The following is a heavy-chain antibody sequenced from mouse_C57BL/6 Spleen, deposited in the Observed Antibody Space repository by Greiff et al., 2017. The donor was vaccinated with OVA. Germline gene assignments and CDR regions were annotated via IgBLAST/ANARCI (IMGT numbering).Heavy chain of an antibody. D-gene: IGHD2-14*01. V-gene: IGHV1-19*01. J-gene: IGHJ3*01. CDR2: INPYNGGT. Sequence: VQLKESGPVLVKPGASVKMSCKASGYTFTDYYMNWVKQSHGKSLEWIGVINPYNGGTSYNQKFKGKATLTVDKSSSTAYMELNSLTSEDSAVYYCAREVGGTTAFAYWGQGTLVTVSA. CDR3: AREVGGTTAFAY. CDR1: GYTFTDYY.